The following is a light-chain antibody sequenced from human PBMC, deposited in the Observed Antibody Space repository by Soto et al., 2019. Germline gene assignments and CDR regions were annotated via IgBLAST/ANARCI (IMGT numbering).Light chain of an antibody. CDR3: QQSYSAPYT. Sequence: DIQMTQSPSSLSASVGDRVIITCRRSQSISTYLNWYQQKPGKAPNLLISAASSLQSGVPSTFSGSGSGTDFTLTISNLQPEDFATYYCQQSYSAPYTFGQGTKLEIK. CDR1: QSISTY. J-gene: IGKJ2*01. V-gene: IGKV1-39*01. CDR2: AAS.